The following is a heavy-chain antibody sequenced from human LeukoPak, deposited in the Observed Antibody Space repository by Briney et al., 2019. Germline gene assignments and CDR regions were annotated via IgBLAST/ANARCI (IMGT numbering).Heavy chain of an antibody. J-gene: IGHJ4*02. CDR1: GGSFSGYY. V-gene: IGHV4-34*01. D-gene: IGHD3-22*01. Sequence: SETLSLTCAVYGGSFSGYYWSWIRQPPGKGLEWIGEINHSGSTNYNPSLKSRVTISADTSKNQFSLKLSSVTAADTAVYYCAREGIDGEDSSGYYYSWGQGTLVTVSS. CDR2: INHSGST. CDR3: AREGIDGEDSSGYYYS.